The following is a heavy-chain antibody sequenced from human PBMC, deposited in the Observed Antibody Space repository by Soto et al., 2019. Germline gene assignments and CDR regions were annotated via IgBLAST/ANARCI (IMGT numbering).Heavy chain of an antibody. V-gene: IGHV1-18*01. CDR3: ARDAAIGMTDY. J-gene: IGHJ4*02. CDR2: ISAYNGNK. D-gene: IGHD1-20*01. CDR1: GYTFTSYG. Sequence: QVQLVQSGAEVKKPGASVKVSCKASGYTFTSYGISWVRQAPGQGLEWMGWISAYNGNKKYAQKVQGRVTMTTDTSTTTAYMEVRSLRSDDTAVYYCARDAAIGMTDYWGQGTLVTVSS.